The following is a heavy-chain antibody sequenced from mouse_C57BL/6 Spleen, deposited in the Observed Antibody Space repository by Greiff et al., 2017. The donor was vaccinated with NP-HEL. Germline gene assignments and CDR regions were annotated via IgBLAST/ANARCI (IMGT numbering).Heavy chain of an antibody. Sequence: LVEPGASVKMSCKASGYTFTDYNMHWVKQSHGKSLEWIGYINPNNGGTSYNQKFKGKATLTVNKSSSTAYMELRSLTSEDSAVYYCARWGVLRGFAYWGQGTLVTVSA. CDR3: ARWGVLRGFAY. J-gene: IGHJ3*01. CDR2: INPNNGGT. V-gene: IGHV1-22*01. CDR1: GYTFTDYN.